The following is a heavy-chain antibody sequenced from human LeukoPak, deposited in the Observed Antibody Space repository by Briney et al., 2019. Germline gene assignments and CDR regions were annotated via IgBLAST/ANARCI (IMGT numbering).Heavy chain of an antibody. J-gene: IGHJ4*02. CDR2: IYYSGST. D-gene: IGHD2-15*01. CDR3: ATHPPKLCTGGSCSDY. CDR1: GGSISSYS. V-gene: IGHV4-59*01. Sequence: SETLSLTCTVSGGSISSYSWSWIRQPPGKGLEWIGYIYYSGSTNYNPSLKSRVTISIDTSKNQFSLKLSSVTAADTAVYYCATHPPKLCTGGSCSDYWGQGTLVTVSS.